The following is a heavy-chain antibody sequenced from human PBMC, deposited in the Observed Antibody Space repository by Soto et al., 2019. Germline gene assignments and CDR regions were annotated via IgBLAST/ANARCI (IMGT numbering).Heavy chain of an antibody. D-gene: IGHD4-4*01. Sequence: PSETLSLTCAVYGGSFSGNHWSWFRQPPGKGLEWIGEINPSGSINYNPSLKSRVTISVDTSKNQFSLNLSSVTAADTAVYYCATFVGATTVTRGSPRDYWGQGTLVTSPQ. V-gene: IGHV4-34*01. CDR3: ATFVGATTVTRGSPRDY. J-gene: IGHJ4*02. CDR2: INPSGSI. CDR1: GGSFSGNH.